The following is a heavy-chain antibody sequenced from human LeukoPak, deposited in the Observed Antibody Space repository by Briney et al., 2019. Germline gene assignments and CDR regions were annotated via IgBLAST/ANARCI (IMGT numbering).Heavy chain of an antibody. J-gene: IGHJ4*02. CDR2: IYYSGST. Sequence: SETLSLTCTVSGGSISSSSYYWGWIRQPPGKGLEWIGSIYYSGSTYYNPSLKSRVTISVDTSKNQFSLKLSSVTAADTAVYYCARGVATEDDYWGQGTLVTVSS. CDR1: GGSISSSSYY. V-gene: IGHV4-39*07. D-gene: IGHD5-12*01. CDR3: ARGVATEDDY.